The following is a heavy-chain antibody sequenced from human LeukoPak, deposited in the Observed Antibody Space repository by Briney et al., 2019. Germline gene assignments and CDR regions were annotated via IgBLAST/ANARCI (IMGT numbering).Heavy chain of an antibody. D-gene: IGHD1-26*01. CDR1: GFTVSTNH. J-gene: IGHJ4*02. V-gene: IGHV3-66*01. CDR3: ARDSGSFPLY. Sequence: GGSLRLSCAASGFTVSTNHMTWVRQAPGKGLKCVSVIYSGGSTYYADSVKGRFTISRDNSKNTLYLQMNSLRAEDTAIYYCARDSGSFPLYWGQGTLVTVSS. CDR2: IYSGGST.